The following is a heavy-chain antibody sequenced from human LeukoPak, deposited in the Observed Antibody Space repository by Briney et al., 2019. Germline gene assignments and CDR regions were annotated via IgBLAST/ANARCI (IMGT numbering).Heavy chain of an antibody. Sequence: PGGSLRLSCAASGFTFSTYSMNWVRQAPGKGLEWVSFISSNSIYIYYADSVKGRFTISRDNAENSLWLQMNSLTAEDTAVYYCASGWSAPDYWGQGTLVTVSS. CDR3: ASGWSAPDY. CDR2: ISSNSIYI. CDR1: GFTFSTYS. V-gene: IGHV3-21*01. J-gene: IGHJ4*02.